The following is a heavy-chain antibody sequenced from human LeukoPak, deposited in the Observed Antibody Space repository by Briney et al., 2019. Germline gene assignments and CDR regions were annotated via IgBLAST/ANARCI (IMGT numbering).Heavy chain of an antibody. J-gene: IGHJ4*02. CDR1: AFTLSSYS. CDR2: ISSSSSYI. Sequence: GGSLRLSCAASAFTLSSYSMNWGRQAPGKGLEWVSSISSSSSYIYYADSVKGRFTISRDNAKNSLYLQMNSLRAEDTAVYYCARLIGSSSGFDYWGQGTLVTVSS. D-gene: IGHD6-6*01. V-gene: IGHV3-21*01. CDR3: ARLIGSSSGFDY.